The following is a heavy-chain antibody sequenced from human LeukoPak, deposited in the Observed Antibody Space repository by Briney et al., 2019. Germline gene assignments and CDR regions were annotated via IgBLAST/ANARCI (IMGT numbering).Heavy chain of an antibody. D-gene: IGHD3-10*01. CDR2: ISSTGGST. J-gene: IGHJ4*02. CDR3: GPRGSGIYYDY. CDR1: GFAFSSYE. Sequence: GGSLRLSCAASGFAFSSYEMNWVRQAPGKGLECVSAISSTGGSTYYADSVKGRFTISRDNSRNTLYLQMNSLRAEDTAVYYCGPRGSGIYYDYWGQGTLVTVSS. V-gene: IGHV3-23*01.